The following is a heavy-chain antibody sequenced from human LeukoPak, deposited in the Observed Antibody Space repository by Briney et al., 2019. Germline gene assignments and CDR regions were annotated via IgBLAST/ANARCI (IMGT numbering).Heavy chain of an antibody. CDR2: ISSSGSTI. D-gene: IGHD3-22*01. CDR3: ARDRGTYYYDNSGYYFGPNWFDP. CDR1: GFTFSSYE. Sequence: GGSLRLSCAASGFTFSSYEMNWVRQAPGKGLEWVSYISSSGSTIYYADSVKGRFTISRDNAKNSLYLQMNSLRVEDTAVYYCARDRGTYYYDNSGYYFGPNWFDPWGQGTLVTVSS. J-gene: IGHJ5*02. V-gene: IGHV3-48*03.